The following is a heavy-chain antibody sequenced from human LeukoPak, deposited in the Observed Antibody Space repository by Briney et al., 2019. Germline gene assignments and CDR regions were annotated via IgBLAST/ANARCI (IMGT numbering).Heavy chain of an antibody. V-gene: IGHV1-46*01. J-gene: IGHJ4*02. CDR1: GYTFTSYY. CDR3: ARGRSVTSGFDY. D-gene: IGHD4-17*01. CDR2: INPSGSST. Sequence: ASVKVFCKASGYTFTSYYIHWVRQAPGQGLEWMGIINPSGSSTSYAQKFQGRVTMTRDTSTSTVYMEVSSLRSEDTAVYYCARGRSVTSGFDYWGQGALVTVSS.